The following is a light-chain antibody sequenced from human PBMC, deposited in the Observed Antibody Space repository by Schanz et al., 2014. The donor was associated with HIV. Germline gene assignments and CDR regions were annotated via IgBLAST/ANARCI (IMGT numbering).Light chain of an antibody. CDR1: DSNIGSNY. Sequence: QSVLTQPPSVSAAPGQKVTISCSGSDSNIGSNYVAWYQQLPGTAPKLLIHDSRKRPSEIPDRFSGSKTGTSATLAIIGLQTGDEADYYCGTWDNTLSAVVFGGGTKLTVL. V-gene: IGLV1-51*01. CDR2: DSR. J-gene: IGLJ2*01. CDR3: GTWDNTLSAVV.